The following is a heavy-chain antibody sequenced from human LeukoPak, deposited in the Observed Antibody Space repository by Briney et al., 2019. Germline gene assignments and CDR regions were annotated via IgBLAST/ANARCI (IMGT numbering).Heavy chain of an antibody. CDR1: RFTFSSYS. V-gene: IGHV3-48*01. CDR3: ARAPDYYDSSGYYYVAAFVI. CDR2: ISSSSSTI. J-gene: IGHJ3*02. Sequence: PGGSLRLSCAASRFTFSSYSMNWVRQAPGKGLEWVSYISSSSSTIYYADSVKGRFTISRDNAKNSLYLQMNSLRAEDTAVYYCARAPDYYDSSGYYYVAAFVIWGQGTMVTVSS. D-gene: IGHD3-22*01.